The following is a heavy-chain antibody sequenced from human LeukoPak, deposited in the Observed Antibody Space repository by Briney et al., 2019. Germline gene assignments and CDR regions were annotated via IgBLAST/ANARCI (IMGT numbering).Heavy chain of an antibody. CDR1: GFTFSSYA. J-gene: IGHJ3*02. D-gene: IGHD4-23*01. Sequence: PGGSLRLSCAASGFTFSSYAMSWVRQAPGKGLEWVSAISGSGGSTYYADSVKGRFTISRDNSKNTLYLQMNSLRAEDTAVYYCAKDLRWEPKTPDAFDIWGQGTMVTVSS. CDR2: ISGSGGST. V-gene: IGHV3-23*01. CDR3: AKDLRWEPKTPDAFDI.